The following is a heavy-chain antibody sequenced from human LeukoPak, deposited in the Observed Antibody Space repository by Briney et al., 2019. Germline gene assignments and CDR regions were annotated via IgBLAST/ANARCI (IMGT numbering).Heavy chain of an antibody. CDR3: ASTGYCRSTSCYMNFQH. CDR1: GYTFTDYC. V-gene: IGHV5-51*01. Sequence: GESLKISCKGFGYTFTDYCIGWVRQMPGKGLEWMAIIYPGDSDTRYSPSFQGQVTISADNSITTAYLQWNSLKASDTAMYYCASTGYCRSTSCYMNFQHWGQGTLVTVSS. D-gene: IGHD2-2*02. J-gene: IGHJ1*01. CDR2: IYPGDSDT.